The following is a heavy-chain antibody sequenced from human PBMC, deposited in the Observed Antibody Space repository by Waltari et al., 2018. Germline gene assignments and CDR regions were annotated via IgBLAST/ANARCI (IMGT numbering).Heavy chain of an antibody. D-gene: IGHD6-13*01. J-gene: IGHJ4*02. CDR2: IYYSGST. V-gene: IGHV4-31*03. CDR3: AKSISSWTFDY. CDR1: GGSISMGGYV. Sequence: QLQLQESGPGLVTPSPTPSLTCTVSGGSISMGGYVWSWIRQHPGKGLEWIGYIYYSGSTYYNPSLKSRVTISVDTSKNQFSLKLSSVTAADTAVYYCAKSISSWTFDYWGQGTLVTVSS.